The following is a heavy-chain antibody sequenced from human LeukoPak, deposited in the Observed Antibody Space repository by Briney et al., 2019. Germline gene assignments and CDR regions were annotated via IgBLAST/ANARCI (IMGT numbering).Heavy chain of an antibody. J-gene: IGHJ6*03. CDR3: ARDIRGPPDYYYYYDMDV. D-gene: IGHD3-3*02. CDR2: IIPIFGTA. V-gene: IGHV1-69*13. Sequence: GASVRVSCKASGGTFSSYAVSWVRQAPGQGLEWMGGIIPIFGTANYAQKFQGRVTITADETTSTAYMELSSLRSQDTAVYYCARDIRGPPDYYYYYDMDVWGKGTTVTVSS. CDR1: GGTFSSYA.